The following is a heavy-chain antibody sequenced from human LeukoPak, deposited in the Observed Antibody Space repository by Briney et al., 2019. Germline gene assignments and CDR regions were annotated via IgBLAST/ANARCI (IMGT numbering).Heavy chain of an antibody. V-gene: IGHV3-30*03. CDR2: ISYDGSNK. CDR1: GFTFSSYG. CDR3: VRIQLWSQQLDH. J-gene: IGHJ4*02. D-gene: IGHD5-18*01. Sequence: GGSLRLSCAASGFTFSSYGMDWVRQAPGKGLEWVAVISYDGSNKYYADSVKGRFTISRDNSKNTLYLQMNSLRAEDTAVYYCVRIQLWSQQLDHWGQGTLVTVSS.